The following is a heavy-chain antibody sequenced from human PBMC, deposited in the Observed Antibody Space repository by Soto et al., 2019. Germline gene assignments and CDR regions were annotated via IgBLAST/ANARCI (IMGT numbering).Heavy chain of an antibody. J-gene: IGHJ4*02. CDR2: INAGNGNT. CDR1: GYTFTSYG. CDR3: ARSCGGDCYYGY. V-gene: IGHV1-3*01. D-gene: IGHD2-21*02. Sequence: ASVKVSCKASGYTFTSYGIHWVRQAPGQRLEWTGWINAGNGNTKYSEKFQGRVTITRDTSASTAYLELSSLRSEDTAVYYCARSCGGDCYYGYWGQGTLVTVSS.